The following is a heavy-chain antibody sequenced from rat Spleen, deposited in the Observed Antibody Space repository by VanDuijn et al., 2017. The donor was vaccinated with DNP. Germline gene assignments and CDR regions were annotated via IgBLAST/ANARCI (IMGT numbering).Heavy chain of an antibody. J-gene: IGHJ1*01. CDR3: TRRTGPYWYFDF. CDR1: GFSLTNNG. CDR2: IWSGGST. D-gene: IGHD5-1*01. Sequence: QVQLEESGPGLMQPSETLSLTCTVSGFSLTNNGVGWVRQPLGKGLEWVGAIWSGGSTDYNSALKSRLSISRDTSKSQVFLKMTSLQTEDTAIYFCTRRTGPYWYFDFWGPGTMVTVSS. V-gene: IGHV2-15*01.